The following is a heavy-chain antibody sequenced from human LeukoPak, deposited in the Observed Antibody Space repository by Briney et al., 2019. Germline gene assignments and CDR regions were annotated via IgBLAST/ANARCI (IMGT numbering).Heavy chain of an antibody. V-gene: IGHV4-4*07. D-gene: IGHD3-3*01. CDR2: IYTSGTT. Sequence: SETLSLTCTVSGGSISGYYWSWIRQPAGKGLEWIGRIYTSGTTNYNPSLKSRVTMSLDTSKNQFSLKLSSVTAADTAMYYCARATIRRVTIFGVVKGAFDYWGQGTLVTISS. J-gene: IGHJ4*02. CDR1: GGSISGYY. CDR3: ARATIRRVTIFGVVKGAFDY.